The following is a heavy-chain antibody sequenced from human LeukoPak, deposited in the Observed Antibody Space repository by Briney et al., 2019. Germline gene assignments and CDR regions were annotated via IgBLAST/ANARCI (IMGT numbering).Heavy chain of an antibody. CDR3: AIPEGSSSWYGMDV. V-gene: IGHV3-66*04. D-gene: IGHD6-13*01. J-gene: IGHJ6*02. CDR2: IYRGGST. CDR1: GFTVSSNY. Sequence: GGSLRLSCAASGFTVSSNYMSWVRQAPGKGLEWVSVIYRGGSTYYADSVKGRFHISRDNSKNTLYLQMNSLRAEDTAVYYCAIPEGSSSWYGMDVWGQGPTVTVSS.